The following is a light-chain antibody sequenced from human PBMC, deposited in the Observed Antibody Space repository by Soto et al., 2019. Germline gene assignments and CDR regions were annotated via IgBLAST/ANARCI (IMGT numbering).Light chain of an antibody. Sequence: ESVLTQSPGTLSLSPGERATLSCMASQSVSSSYLAWYQQKPGQAPRLLIYGASTRATGIPARFSGSGSGTDFTLTISRLEPEDFAVYYCQQYVRSPWTFGQGTKV. CDR2: GAS. CDR3: QQYVRSPWT. V-gene: IGKV3-20*01. J-gene: IGKJ1*01. CDR1: QSVSSSY.